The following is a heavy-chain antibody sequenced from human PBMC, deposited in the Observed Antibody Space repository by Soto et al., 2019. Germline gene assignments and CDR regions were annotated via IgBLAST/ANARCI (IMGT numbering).Heavy chain of an antibody. V-gene: IGHV3-74*01. CDR2: IDTDGGGT. Sequence: EVQLVESGGGLVQPGGSLRVSCAASGFTFRSHRIHWVRQAPGKGLEWVSRIDTDGGGTSYADSVKGRFTISTDNAENTVYLQMNGLRVEDTAMYYCATVFDVWGQGTLFTVSS. CDR3: ATVFDV. D-gene: IGHD4-17*01. CDR1: GFTFRSHR. J-gene: IGHJ4*02.